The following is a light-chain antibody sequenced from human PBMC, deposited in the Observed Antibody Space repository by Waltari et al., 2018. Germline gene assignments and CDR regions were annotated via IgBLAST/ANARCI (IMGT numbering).Light chain of an antibody. J-gene: IGKJ1*01. Sequence: EIVLTQSPGTLSLSPGERATLSCRASQSVSRTLAWYQQKPGQAPRLLIYGASIRATGIPDRFIVSGSGTDFSLTISRLEPEDFAVYYCQHYVRLPVTFGQGTKVEIK. CDR3: QHYVRLPVT. CDR2: GAS. CDR1: QSVSRT. V-gene: IGKV3-20*01.